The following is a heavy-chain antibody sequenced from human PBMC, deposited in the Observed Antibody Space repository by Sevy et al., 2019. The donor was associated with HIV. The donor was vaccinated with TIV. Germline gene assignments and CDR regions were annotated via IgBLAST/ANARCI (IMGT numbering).Heavy chain of an antibody. CDR1: GFTFSDFR. CDR3: ARDKGEILSSAFDY. CDR2: ISYDARNTK. D-gene: IGHD3-16*01. Sequence: GGSLRLSCAASGFTFSDFRMHWVRQAPGKGLEWVAVISYDARNTKYSLDSVKGRFTISRDNSKNTLYLQINSLRPEDTAIYYCARDKGEILSSAFDYWGQGTLVTVSS. V-gene: IGHV3-30*04. J-gene: IGHJ4*02.